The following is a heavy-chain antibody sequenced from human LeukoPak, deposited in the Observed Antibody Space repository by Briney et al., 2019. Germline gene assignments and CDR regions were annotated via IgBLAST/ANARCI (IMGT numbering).Heavy chain of an antibody. CDR2: LSGSGGNT. D-gene: IGHD3-16*01. CDR3: ATEKGDSPDY. J-gene: IGHJ4*02. CDR1: GGSFSGYY. V-gene: IGHV3-23*01. Sequence: ETLSLTCAVYGGSFSGYYWSWIRQPPGKGLEWVSGLSGSGGNTFYAGSVKGRFTISRDNPKNTLYLQMSSLRAEDTAVYYCATEKGDSPDYWGQGTLVTVSS.